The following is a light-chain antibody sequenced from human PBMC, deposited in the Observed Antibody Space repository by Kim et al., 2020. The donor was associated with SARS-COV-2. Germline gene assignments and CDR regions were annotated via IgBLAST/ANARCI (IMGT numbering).Light chain of an antibody. Sequence: SYELTQPPSVSVSPGQTASITCSGDKLGDKYACWYQQKPGQSPVLVIYQDSKRPSGIPERFSGSNSGNTATLTISGTQAMDEADYYCQAWDSRVVFGGGTRLTAL. CDR1: KLGDKY. CDR2: QDS. J-gene: IGLJ2*01. V-gene: IGLV3-1*01. CDR3: QAWDSRVV.